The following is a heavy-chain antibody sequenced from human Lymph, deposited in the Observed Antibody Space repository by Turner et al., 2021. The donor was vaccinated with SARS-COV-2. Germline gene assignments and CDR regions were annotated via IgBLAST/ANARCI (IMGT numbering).Heavy chain of an antibody. V-gene: IGHV3-30*04. Sequence: QVQLVESGGGVVQPGRSLRLSCAASGFPFSSYAMHWVRQAPGKGLEWVPFISVDGSDKYYADSVKARFTFSRDNSKNTRYLQMNSLRAEDTAVYYCARDRDSSGWVDYWGQGTLVTVSS. CDR2: ISVDGSDK. J-gene: IGHJ4*02. CDR3: ARDRDSSGWVDY. CDR1: GFPFSSYA. D-gene: IGHD3-22*01.